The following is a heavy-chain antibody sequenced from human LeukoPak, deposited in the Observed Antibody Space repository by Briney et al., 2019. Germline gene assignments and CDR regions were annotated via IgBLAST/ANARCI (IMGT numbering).Heavy chain of an antibody. CDR3: ARVWTIFGVVISLDY. CDR2: INPSGGST. Sequence: ASVKVSCKASGYTFTSYYMHWVRQAPGQGLEWMGIINPSGGSTSYAQKFQGRVTMTRDTSTSTAYMELRSLRSDDTAVYYCARVWTIFGVVISLDYWGQGTLVTVSS. D-gene: IGHD3-3*01. V-gene: IGHV1-46*01. CDR1: GYTFTSYY. J-gene: IGHJ4*02.